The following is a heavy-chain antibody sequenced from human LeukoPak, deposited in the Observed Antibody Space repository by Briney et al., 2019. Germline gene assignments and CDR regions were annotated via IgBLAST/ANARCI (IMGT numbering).Heavy chain of an antibody. V-gene: IGHV5-10-1*01. J-gene: IGHJ6*02. CDR3: ARQSIYYYGMDV. D-gene: IGHD5-24*01. CDR2: IDPSDSYT. Sequence: GESLKISCKGSGYSFTSYWISWVRQMPGKGLEWMGRIDPSDSYTNYSPSFQGHVTISADKSISTAYLQWSSLKASDTAVYFCARQSIYYYGMDVWGQGTTVVVSS. CDR1: GYSFTSYW.